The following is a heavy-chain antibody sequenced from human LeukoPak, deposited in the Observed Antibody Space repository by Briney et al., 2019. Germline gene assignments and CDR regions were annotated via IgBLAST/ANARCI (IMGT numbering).Heavy chain of an antibody. CDR3: AIDRVGATIDY. CDR1: GYTFTSYY. J-gene: IGHJ4*02. CDR2: INPSGGST. Sequence: ASVKVSCKAPGYTFTSYYMHWVRQAPGQGLEWMGIINPSGGSTSYAQKFQGRVTMTRDTSTSTVYMGLSSLRSEDTAVYYCAIDRVGATIDYWGQGTLVTVSS. V-gene: IGHV1-46*01. D-gene: IGHD1-26*01.